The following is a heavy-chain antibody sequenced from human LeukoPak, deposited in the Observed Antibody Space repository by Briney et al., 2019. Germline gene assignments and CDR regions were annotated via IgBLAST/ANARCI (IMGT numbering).Heavy chain of an antibody. CDR3: ASTSQWLLLFPFDY. D-gene: IGHD3-22*01. Sequence: ASVKVSCKASGYTFTSYDINWVRQATGQGLEWMGWINPNSGGTNYAQKFQGRVTMTRDTSISTAYMELSRLRSDDTAVYYCASTSQWLLLFPFDYWGQGTLVTVSS. J-gene: IGHJ4*02. CDR1: GYTFTSYD. V-gene: IGHV1-2*02. CDR2: INPNSGGT.